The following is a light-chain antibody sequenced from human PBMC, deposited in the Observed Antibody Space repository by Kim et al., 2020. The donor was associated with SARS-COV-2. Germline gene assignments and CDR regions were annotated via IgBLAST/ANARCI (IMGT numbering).Light chain of an antibody. V-gene: IGKV1-16*01. CDR3: QQYHSYPQT. CDR2: AAS. CDR1: QAISNY. J-gene: IGKJ1*01. Sequence: DIQMTQSPSSLSASVGDRVTITCRASQAISNYLAWFQQKPGEAPKSLIYAASSLQSGVPSRFSGSGSGTDFTLTISSLQPEDFATYYCQQYHSYPQTFGLVTKVDIK.